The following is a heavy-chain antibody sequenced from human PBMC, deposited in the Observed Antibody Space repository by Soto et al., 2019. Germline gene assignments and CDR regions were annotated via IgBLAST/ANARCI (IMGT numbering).Heavy chain of an antibody. CDR2: IYYSGST. CDR3: ARTLSGTTFDY. Sequence: SETLSLTCTVSGGSVSSGSFYWSWIRQPPGKGLEWIGYIYYSGSTNYNSSLESRVTISVDTSKNQFSLKLSSVTAADTAVYYCARTLSGTTFDYWGQGTLVTVSS. V-gene: IGHV4-61*01. D-gene: IGHD1-1*01. CDR1: GGSVSSGSFY. J-gene: IGHJ4*02.